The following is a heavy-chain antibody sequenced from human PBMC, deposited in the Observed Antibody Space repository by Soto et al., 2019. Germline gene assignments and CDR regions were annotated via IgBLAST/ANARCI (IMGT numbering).Heavy chain of an antibody. J-gene: IGHJ4*02. CDR2: ISSSGTTI. V-gene: IGHV3-11*01. Sequence: GGSLRLSCAASGFTFSDYYMSWIRQAPGKGLECISYISSSGTTIYYADSVKGRFTISRDNAKNSLYLQMNSLRAEDTAVYYCARSSGNYCSGGSCYQIDYWGQGTLVTVSS. CDR1: GFTFSDYY. D-gene: IGHD2-15*01. CDR3: ARSSGNYCSGGSCYQIDY.